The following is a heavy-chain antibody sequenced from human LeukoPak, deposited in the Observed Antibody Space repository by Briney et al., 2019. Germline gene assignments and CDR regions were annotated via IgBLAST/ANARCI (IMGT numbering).Heavy chain of an antibody. V-gene: IGHV3-23*01. Sequence: GGSLRLSCAASGFTFSSYAMSWVRQAPGKGLVWVSAISGSGGSTYYADSVKGRFTISRDNSKNTLYLQMNSLRAEDTAVYYCAKDDDSSGYYFDYFDYWGQGTLVTVSS. CDR3: AKDDDSSGYYFDYFDY. J-gene: IGHJ4*02. CDR1: GFTFSSYA. D-gene: IGHD3-22*01. CDR2: ISGSGGST.